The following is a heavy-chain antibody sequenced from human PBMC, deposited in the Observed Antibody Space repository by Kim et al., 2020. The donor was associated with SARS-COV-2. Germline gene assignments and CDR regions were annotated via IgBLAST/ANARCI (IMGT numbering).Heavy chain of an antibody. Sequence: GGSLRLSCAASGFSISNYALDWVRQAPGKGLEWVAVISYDGSNKYYVDSVKGRFTISRDNSKNTLYLQMNSLRAEDTAVYYCARGGNSNFASYYYGMDVWGQGTTVTVS. D-gene: IGHD4-4*01. CDR1: GFSISNYA. V-gene: IGHV3-30*04. J-gene: IGHJ6*02. CDR2: ISYDGSNK. CDR3: ARGGNSNFASYYYGMDV.